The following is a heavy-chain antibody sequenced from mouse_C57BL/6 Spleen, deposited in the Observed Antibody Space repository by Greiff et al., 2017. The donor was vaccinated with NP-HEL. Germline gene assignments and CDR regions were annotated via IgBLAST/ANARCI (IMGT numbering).Heavy chain of an antibody. D-gene: IGHD1-1*01. V-gene: IGHV1-80*01. J-gene: IGHJ2*01. CDR1: GYAFSSYW. CDR2: IYPGDGDT. Sequence: QVQLQQSGAELVKPGASVKISCKASGYAFSSYWMNWVKQRPGKGLEWIGQIYPGDGDTNYNGKFKGKATLTADKSSSTAYMQLSSLTSEDSAVYFCARGVSDTTVVFDYWGQGTTLTVSS. CDR3: ARGVSDTTVVFDY.